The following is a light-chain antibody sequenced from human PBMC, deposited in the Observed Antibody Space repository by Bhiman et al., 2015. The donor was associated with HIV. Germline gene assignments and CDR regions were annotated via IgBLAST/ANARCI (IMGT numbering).Light chain of an antibody. V-gene: IGLV2-8*01. CDR3: SAYAGNDVI. Sequence: QSALTQPASVSGSPGQSISISCTGTTSDIGNYNYVSWYQQLPGKAPKLMIYEVFKRPSGVPDRFSGSKSGNTASLTVSVLQAEDEADYYCSAYAGNDVIFGGGTKLTVL. CDR2: EVF. J-gene: IGLJ2*01. CDR1: TSDIGNYNY.